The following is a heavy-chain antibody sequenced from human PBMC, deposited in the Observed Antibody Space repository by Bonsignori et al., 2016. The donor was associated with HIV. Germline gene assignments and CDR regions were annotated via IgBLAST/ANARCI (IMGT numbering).Heavy chain of an antibody. D-gene: IGHD3-22*01. CDR3: AKNSNLNDRSVSYFDS. CDR1: GFTFNKFA. Sequence: GGSLRLSCTTSGFTFNKFAMSWVRQPPGKGLEWVSSLSGSGISTYYRNSVKGRFSISRDNSKNTLFLQMNGLRAEDTAVYYCAKNSNLNDRSVSYFDSWGQGTLVTVSS. CDR2: LSGSGIST. J-gene: IGHJ4*02. V-gene: IGHV3-23*01.